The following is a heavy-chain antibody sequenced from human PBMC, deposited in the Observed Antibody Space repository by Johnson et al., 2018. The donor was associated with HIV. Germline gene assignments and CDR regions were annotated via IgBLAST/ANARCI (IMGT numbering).Heavy chain of an antibody. CDR3: TTDGGLGSFDI. J-gene: IGHJ3*02. CDR2: IKSEVDDGTT. V-gene: IGHV3-15*01. D-gene: IGHD7-27*01. CDR1: GFTVSSTY. Sequence: VQLVESGGGVIRPGGSLRLSCAASGFTVSSTYMSWVRQAPGKGLEWVGRIKSEVDDGTTDYAAPVKGRFAISRDDSKHMLYLQMNSLKTEDTAVYYCTTDGGLGSFDIWGQGTMVAVSS.